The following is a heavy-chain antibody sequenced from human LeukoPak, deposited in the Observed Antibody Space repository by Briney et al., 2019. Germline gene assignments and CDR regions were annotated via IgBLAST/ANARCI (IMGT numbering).Heavy chain of an antibody. J-gene: IGHJ4*02. CDR2: VGTDSDT. Sequence: GGSLRLSCAASGFTFRTSAFSWVRQSPGRGLEWDSTVGTDSDTYYADSVKGRFTISRDNSKNTVYLQMTGLRADDTAVYYCAKRTPGIHPFDSWGQGTLVTVSP. V-gene: IGHV3-23*01. CDR1: GFTFRTSA. D-gene: IGHD6-13*01. CDR3: AKRTPGIHPFDS.